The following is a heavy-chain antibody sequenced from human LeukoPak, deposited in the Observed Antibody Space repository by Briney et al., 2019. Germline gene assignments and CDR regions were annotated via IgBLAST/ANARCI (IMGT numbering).Heavy chain of an antibody. CDR3: ARVRGAVAGPYYYGMDV. CDR2: INPNSGGT. J-gene: IGHJ6*02. CDR1: GYTFTGYY. Sequence: ASVKVSCKASGYTFTGYYMHWVRQAPGQGLEWMGWINPNSGGTNYAQKFQGWVTMTRDTSISTAYMELSRLRSDDTAVYYCARVRGAVAGPYYYGMDVWGQGTTVTVSS. D-gene: IGHD6-19*01. V-gene: IGHV1-2*04.